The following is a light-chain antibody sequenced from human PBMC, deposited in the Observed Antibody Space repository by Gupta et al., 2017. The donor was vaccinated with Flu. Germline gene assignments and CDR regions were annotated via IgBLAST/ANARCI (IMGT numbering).Light chain of an antibody. CDR3: EQCSNWHS. CDR2: DAS. J-gene: IGKJ1*01. V-gene: IGKV3-11*01. CDR1: QSVSSY. Sequence: EIVLTQSPATLSLSPGERATLSCRASQSVSSYLAWYQQKPGQAPRLLIYDASNSATGIPARFSGSGSVTDFTLTIISREPEDFAVYYWEQCSNWHSFGQGTKLEIK.